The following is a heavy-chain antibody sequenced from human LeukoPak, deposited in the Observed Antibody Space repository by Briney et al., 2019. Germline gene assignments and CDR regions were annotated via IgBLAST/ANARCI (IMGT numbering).Heavy chain of an antibody. J-gene: IGHJ4*02. CDR1: GXTFSSYG. CDR2: IWYDGSNR. CDR3: ARVIAARHFDY. V-gene: IGHV3-33*01. Sequence: GGSLRLSCAASGXTFSSYGMHWVRQAPGRGLEWVAIIWYDGSNRYYADSVKGRFTISRDNSKNTLYLQMNSLRAEDTAVYYCARVIAARHFDYWGQGTLVTVSS. D-gene: IGHD6-6*01.